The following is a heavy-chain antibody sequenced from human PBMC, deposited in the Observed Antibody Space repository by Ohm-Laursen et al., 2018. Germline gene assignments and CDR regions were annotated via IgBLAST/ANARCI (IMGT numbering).Heavy chain of an antibody. CDR2: ISSSSSTI. CDR1: GFTFSSYS. D-gene: IGHD4-23*01. Sequence: SLRLSCAASGFTFSSYSMNWVRQAPGKGLEWVSYISSSSSTIYYADSVKGRFTISRDNAKNSLYLQMNSLRAEDTAVYYCAREGAVVTSGLFDYWGQGTLVTVSS. J-gene: IGHJ4*02. CDR3: AREGAVVTSGLFDY. V-gene: IGHV3-48*01.